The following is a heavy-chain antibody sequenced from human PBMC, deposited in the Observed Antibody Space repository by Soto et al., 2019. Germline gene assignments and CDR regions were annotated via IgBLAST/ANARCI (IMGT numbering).Heavy chain of an antibody. D-gene: IGHD3-10*01. Sequence: QVQLVQSGAEVKKPGSSVKVSCKASGGTFIPYTINWVRQAPGQGLEWMGRIIPFLGVTNYAQKFQARVTITADKSTTTAYMELSGLRFEDTAVYYCARDWESTVSTWSFGAFWGRGTLVTVSS. CDR1: GGTFIPYT. CDR2: IIPFLGVT. V-gene: IGHV1-69*08. CDR3: ARDWESTVSTWSFGAF. J-gene: IGHJ4*02.